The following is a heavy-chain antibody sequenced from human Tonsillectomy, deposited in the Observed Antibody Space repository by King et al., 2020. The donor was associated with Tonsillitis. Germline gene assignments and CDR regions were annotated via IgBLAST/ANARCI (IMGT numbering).Heavy chain of an antibody. CDR3: ARVGNYYYDSSGYYWGAGYYGMDV. J-gene: IGHJ6*02. CDR1: GGSFSGFY. D-gene: IGHD3-22*01. V-gene: IGHV4-34*01. CDR2: INHSGST. Sequence: VQLQQWGAGLLKPSETLSLTCAVFGGSFSGFYCSWIRQPPGKGLEWIGEINHSGSTNYNPSLKSRVTISVDTSKNQFSLKLSSVTAADTAVYYCARVGNYYYDSSGYYWGAGYYGMDVWGQGTPVTVSS.